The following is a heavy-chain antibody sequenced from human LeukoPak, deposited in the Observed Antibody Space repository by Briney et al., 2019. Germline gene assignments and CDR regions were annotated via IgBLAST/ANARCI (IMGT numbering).Heavy chain of an antibody. D-gene: IGHD2-2*01. CDR3: ARASSLVIPAAVPSFYMAV. CDR1: GYTFTSYD. CDR2: MNPNSGNT. V-gene: IGHV1-8*01. J-gene: IGHJ6*03. Sequence: GXSVKVSCKASGYTFTSYDINWVRQATGQGLEWMGWMNPNSGNTGYAQKFQGRVTMTRNTSISTAYMELTRLRSDDTAVYYCARASSLVIPAAVPSFYMAVWGKGTTVTVSS.